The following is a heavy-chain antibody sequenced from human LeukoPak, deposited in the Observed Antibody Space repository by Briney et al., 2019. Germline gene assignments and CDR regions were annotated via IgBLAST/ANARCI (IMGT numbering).Heavy chain of an antibody. CDR1: GYTFTSYY. CDR2: INPSGGST. Sequence: GASVKVSCKASGYTFTSYYMHWVRQAPGQELEWMGIINPSGGSTSYAQKFQGRVTMTRDMSTSTVYMELSSLRSEDTAVYYCARDDLYDFWSGYLLDYWGQGTLVTVSS. CDR3: ARDDLYDFWSGYLLDY. J-gene: IGHJ4*02. V-gene: IGHV1-46*01. D-gene: IGHD3-3*01.